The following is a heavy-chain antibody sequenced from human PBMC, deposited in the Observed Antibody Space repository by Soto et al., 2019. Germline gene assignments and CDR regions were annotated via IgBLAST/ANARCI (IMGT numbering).Heavy chain of an antibody. CDR1: GFTFSSYS. J-gene: IGHJ4*02. CDR2: ISSSSSTI. D-gene: IGHD3-16*02. Sequence: EAQLVESGGNLVQPGGSLRLSCAASGFTFSSYSMNWVRQAPGKGLEWVSYISSSSSTIYYADSVKGRFTISRDNAKNSLYLQMNSLRDEDTAVYYCARDRIRLGELSPIPFDYWGQGTLVTVSS. CDR3: ARDRIRLGELSPIPFDY. V-gene: IGHV3-48*02.